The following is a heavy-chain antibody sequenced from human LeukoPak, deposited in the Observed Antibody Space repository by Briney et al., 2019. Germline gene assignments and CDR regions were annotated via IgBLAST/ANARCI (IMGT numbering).Heavy chain of an antibody. CDR3: ARGQGVRTQWLVRGSWFDP. D-gene: IGHD6-19*01. V-gene: IGHV4-34*01. CDR1: GGSFSGYY. Sequence: PSETLSLTCAVYGGSFSGYYWSWIRQPPGKGLEWIGEINHSGSTNYNPSLKSRVTISVDTSKNQFSLKLSSVTAADTAVYYCARGQGVRTQWLVRGSWFDPWGQGTLVTVSS. CDR2: INHSGST. J-gene: IGHJ5*02.